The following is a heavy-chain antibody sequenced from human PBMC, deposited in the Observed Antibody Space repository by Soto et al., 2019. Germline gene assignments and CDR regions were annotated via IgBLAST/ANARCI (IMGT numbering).Heavy chain of an antibody. CDR1: GFTLSRYS. CDR3: ARALEGGSHTY. J-gene: IGHJ4*02. CDR2: ISRSSSTI. D-gene: IGHD2-15*01. V-gene: IGHV3-48*01. Sequence: EVQLVESGGGLVQPGGSLRLSCVASGFTLSRYSMNWVRQAPGKGLEWVSYISRSSSTIYYADSVKGRFTISRDNAENPLSLQMNSLRVEDEAVSYCARALEGGSHTYWGQGTRVTVSS.